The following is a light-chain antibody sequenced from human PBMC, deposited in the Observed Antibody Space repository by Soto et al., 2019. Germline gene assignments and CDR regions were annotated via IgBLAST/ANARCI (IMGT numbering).Light chain of an antibody. CDR2: DVS. Sequence: QSALTQPASVSGAPGQSITISCNGTSSDVGAYNSVAWYQHNPGKAPKRMIYDVSNRPSGVSSRFSGSKSGNTASLSISGLHAEDEADYYCSSYTSSSTLVFGTGTKLTVL. CDR3: SSYTSSSTLV. V-gene: IGLV2-14*01. CDR1: SSDVGAYNS. J-gene: IGLJ1*01.